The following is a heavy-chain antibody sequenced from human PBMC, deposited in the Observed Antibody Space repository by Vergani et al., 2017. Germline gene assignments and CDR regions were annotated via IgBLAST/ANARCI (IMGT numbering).Heavy chain of an antibody. Sequence: EVQLVESGGGLVQPGGSLRLSCAASGFTFSSYSMNWVRQAPGKGLEWVSYISSSSSTIYYADSVMGRFTISRDNAKNSLYLQMNSLRAEDTAVYYCARRGVYGSGSYLVYYYYGMDVWGQGTTVTVAS. V-gene: IGHV3-48*01. J-gene: IGHJ6*02. CDR2: ISSSSSTI. D-gene: IGHD3-10*01. CDR3: ARRGVYGSGSYLVYYYYGMDV. CDR1: GFTFSSYS.